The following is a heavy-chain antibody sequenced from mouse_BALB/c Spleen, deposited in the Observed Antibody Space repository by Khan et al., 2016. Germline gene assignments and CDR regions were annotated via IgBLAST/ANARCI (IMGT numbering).Heavy chain of an antibody. V-gene: IGHV14-3*02. J-gene: IGHJ3*01. CDR3: AGSPYDYDVGFAY. CDR1: GFNIKDTY. D-gene: IGHD2-4*01. Sequence: QSGAELVKPGASAKFSCTASGFNIKDTYMHWVKQRPEQGLEWIGRIDPATGNTKYDPKFQGKATITADTSSNTPYLQLSSLTSEDTAVDYCAGSPYDYDVGFAYWGQGTLVTVSA. CDR2: IDPATGNT.